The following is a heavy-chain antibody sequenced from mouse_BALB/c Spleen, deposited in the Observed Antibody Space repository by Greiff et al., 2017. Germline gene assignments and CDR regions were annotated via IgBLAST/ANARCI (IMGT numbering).Heavy chain of an antibody. Sequence: QVQLQQPGAELVKPGASVKLSCKASGYTFTSYYMYWVKQRPGQGLEWIGGINPSNGGTNFNEKFKSKATLTVDKSSSTAYMQLSSLTAEDSAVYYCTRSDNRYAWFAYWGQGTLVTVSA. V-gene: IGHV1S81*02. CDR2: INPSNGGT. CDR3: TRSDNRYAWFAY. CDR1: GYTFTSYY. J-gene: IGHJ3*01. D-gene: IGHD2-14*01.